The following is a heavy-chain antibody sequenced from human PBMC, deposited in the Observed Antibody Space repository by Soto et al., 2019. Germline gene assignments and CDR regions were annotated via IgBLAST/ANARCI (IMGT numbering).Heavy chain of an antibody. CDR2: ICNSGTT. J-gene: IGHJ4*02. CDR3: ARAGYSGYDLAH. Sequence: PSETLSLTCTVSGGSSRSYCLTWIRQPPGKGLEWIGCICNSGTTNYNPSLKSRVTISVDTSKNQFSLKLSSVTAADTAVYYCARAGYSGYDLAHWGQGTLVTVSS. V-gene: IGHV4-59*01. D-gene: IGHD5-12*01. CDR1: GGSSRSYC.